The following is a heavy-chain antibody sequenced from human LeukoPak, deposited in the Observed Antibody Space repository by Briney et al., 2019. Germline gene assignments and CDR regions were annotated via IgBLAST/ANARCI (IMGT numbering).Heavy chain of an antibody. J-gene: IGHJ4*02. CDR1: GFTFSSYG. CDR2: ISYDESNK. V-gene: IGHV3-30*18. D-gene: IGHD3-22*01. Sequence: GGSLRLSCAASGFTFSSYGMHWVRQAPGKGLEWVAVISYDESNKYYADSVKGRFTISRDNSKNTLYLQMNSLRAEDTAVYYCAKDRHSSGYYYGLFDYWGQGTLVTVSS. CDR3: AKDRHSSGYYYGLFDY.